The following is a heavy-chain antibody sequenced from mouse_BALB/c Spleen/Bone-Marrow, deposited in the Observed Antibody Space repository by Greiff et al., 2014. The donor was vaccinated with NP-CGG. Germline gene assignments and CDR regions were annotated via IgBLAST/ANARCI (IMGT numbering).Heavy chain of an antibody. CDR1: GFTFSSYD. CDR2: IGSGGSYT. Sequence: EGQLQQSGGDLVRPGGSLKLSCAASGFTFSSYDMSWVRQTPDKRLEWVATIGSGGSYTYYPDSVKGRFTISRDNAKNTLYLQMSSLKSEDTAMYYCSRLSYDYDGAWFAYWGQGTLVTVSA. D-gene: IGHD2-4*01. V-gene: IGHV5-6*01. J-gene: IGHJ3*01. CDR3: SRLSYDYDGAWFAY.